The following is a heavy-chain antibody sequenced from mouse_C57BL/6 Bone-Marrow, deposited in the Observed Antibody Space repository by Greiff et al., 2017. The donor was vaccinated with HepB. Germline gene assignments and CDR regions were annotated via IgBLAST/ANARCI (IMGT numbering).Heavy chain of an antibody. D-gene: IGHD1-1*01. CDR1: GYTFTDHT. CDR3: ARGSYGSSSDWYFDV. CDR2: IYPRDGST. Sequence: VQLKESDAELVKPGASVKISCKVSGYTFTDHTIHWMKQRPEQGLEWIGYIYPRDGSTKYNEKFKGKATLTADNSSSTAYMQLNSLTSEDSAVYFCARGSYGSSSDWYFDVWGTGTTVTVSS. V-gene: IGHV1-78*01. J-gene: IGHJ1*03.